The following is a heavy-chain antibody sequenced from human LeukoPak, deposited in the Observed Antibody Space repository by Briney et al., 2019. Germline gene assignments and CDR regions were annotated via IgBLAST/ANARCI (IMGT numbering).Heavy chain of an antibody. CDR2: IYSGGST. CDR1: GFTVSSNY. CDR3: ARKWGDYYGSGSFDY. Sequence: PGGSLRLSCAASGFTVSSNYMNWVRQAPGKGLEWVSVIYSGGSTYYADSVKGRFTISRDNYKNTVYLQMNSLRAEDTAVYYCARKWGDYYGSGSFDYWGQGTLVTVSS. V-gene: IGHV3-66*01. J-gene: IGHJ4*02. D-gene: IGHD3-10*01.